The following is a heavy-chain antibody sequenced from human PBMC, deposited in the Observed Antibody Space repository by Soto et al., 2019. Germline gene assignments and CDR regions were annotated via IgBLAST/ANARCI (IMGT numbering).Heavy chain of an antibody. D-gene: IGHD2-15*01. CDR3: AREPRLLIIPYYGRDV. Sequence: QVQLVESGGGVVQPGRSLRLSCAASGFTFSSYGMHWVRQAPGKGLEWVAVIWYDGSNKYYADSVKGRFTISRDNSKNTLYLQRNSLRAEDTAVYYCAREPRLLIIPYYGRDVWGQGTTVTVSS. V-gene: IGHV3-33*01. J-gene: IGHJ6*02. CDR1: GFTFSSYG. CDR2: IWYDGSNK.